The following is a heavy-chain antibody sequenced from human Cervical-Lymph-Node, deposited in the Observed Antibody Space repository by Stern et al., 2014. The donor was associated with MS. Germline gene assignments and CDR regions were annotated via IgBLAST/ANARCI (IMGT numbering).Heavy chain of an antibody. V-gene: IGHV1-69*04. CDR1: GGTFSSYT. Sequence: QVQLVQSGAEVKKPGSSVKVSCKASGGTFSSYTISWVRQAPGQGLEWMGRIIPILGIANYAQKFQGRFTITADKSTSTAYMELSSLRSEDTAVYYCARERTVSYYYGMDVWGQGTTVTVSS. CDR2: IIPILGIA. D-gene: IGHD4-17*01. CDR3: ARERTVSYYYGMDV. J-gene: IGHJ6*02.